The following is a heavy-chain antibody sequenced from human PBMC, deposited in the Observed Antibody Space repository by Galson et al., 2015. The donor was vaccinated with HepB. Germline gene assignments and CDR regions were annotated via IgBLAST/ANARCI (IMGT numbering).Heavy chain of an antibody. CDR3: ARVSAWSHFDF. Sequence: SVKVSCKASGYIFTSYDINWVRQATGQGLERMGWTNPNNGNAGYAQKFQGRVTMTRDISASTAYMELSSLRFDDTAVYYCARVSAWSHFDFWGQGTLVAVPP. CDR1: GYIFTSYD. V-gene: IGHV1-8*01. J-gene: IGHJ4*02. D-gene: IGHD6-19*01. CDR2: TNPNNGNA.